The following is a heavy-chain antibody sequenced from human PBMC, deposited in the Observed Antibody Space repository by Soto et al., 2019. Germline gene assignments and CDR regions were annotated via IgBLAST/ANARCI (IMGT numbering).Heavy chain of an antibody. CDR3: ARAPANYYYYGLDV. CDR1: GFSFSSYE. Sequence: EVQLVESGGGLVQPGGSLRLSCAASGFSFSSYEMNWVRQAPGKGLEWVSYISSSGSSRYYADSVRGRFTISRGNAKNSLSLQMDSLRAEDTGVYYCARAPANYYYYGLDVW. CDR2: ISSSGSSR. J-gene: IGHJ6*01. V-gene: IGHV3-48*03.